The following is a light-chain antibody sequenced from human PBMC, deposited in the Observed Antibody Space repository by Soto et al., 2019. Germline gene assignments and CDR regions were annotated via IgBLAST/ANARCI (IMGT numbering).Light chain of an antibody. Sequence: QSVLTQPPSVTGAPGQRITISCTGGSSNIGADFDVYWYQQLPGAAPKLLIYGNTNRPSGVPERFSGSKSGTSASLAITGLQAEDEADYYCQSYDRSLTGVFGTGTKVTV. CDR2: GNT. CDR1: SSNIGADFD. CDR3: QSYDRSLTGV. J-gene: IGLJ1*01. V-gene: IGLV1-40*01.